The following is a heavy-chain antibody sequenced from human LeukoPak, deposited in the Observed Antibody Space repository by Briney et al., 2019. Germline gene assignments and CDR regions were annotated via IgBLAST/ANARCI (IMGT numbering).Heavy chain of an antibody. CDR3: ATMYYYDSSGYYSPPMY. D-gene: IGHD3-22*01. V-gene: IGHV3-74*03. CDR1: GFTLSRDW. Sequence: GGSLRLPCAASGFTLSRDWMHWVRQAPGKGLVWVSRISDDGSITTYADSVQGRFTISRDNAKSTVFPQMNSLRAEDTAVYYCATMYYYDSSGYYSPPMYWGQGTLVTVSS. CDR2: ISDDGSIT. J-gene: IGHJ4*02.